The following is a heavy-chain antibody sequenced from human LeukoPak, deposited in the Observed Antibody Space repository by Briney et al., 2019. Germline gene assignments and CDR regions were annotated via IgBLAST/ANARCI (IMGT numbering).Heavy chain of an antibody. D-gene: IGHD1-26*01. J-gene: IGHJ4*02. CDR1: GASISGSGYY. V-gene: IGHV4-39*01. Sequence: PSETLSLTCAVSGASISGSGYYLGWIRQSPGKGLEWIGNIYYTGNTYYNASLQSRVTISIDTSENQFSLRLNSVTAADTAMYYCVKSGGNGLIDYWGPGTLVTVSS. CDR3: VKSGGNGLIDY. CDR2: IYYTGNT.